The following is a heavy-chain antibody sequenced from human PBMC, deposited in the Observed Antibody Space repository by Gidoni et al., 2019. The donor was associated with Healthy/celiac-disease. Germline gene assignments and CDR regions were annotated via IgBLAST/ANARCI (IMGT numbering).Heavy chain of an antibody. V-gene: IGHV4-31*03. CDR1: GGSISSGGYY. J-gene: IGHJ4*02. D-gene: IGHD3-22*01. Sequence: QVQLQESGPGLVKPSQTLSLPCTVSGGSISSGGYYWSWLRPHPGKGLEWIGYIYYSGSTYYNPSLKSRVTISVDTSKNQFSLKLSSVTAADTAVYYCAREAFRRKTYYYDSSGYYEVGYFDYWGQGTLVTVSS. CDR3: AREAFRRKTYYYDSSGYYEVGYFDY. CDR2: IYYSGST.